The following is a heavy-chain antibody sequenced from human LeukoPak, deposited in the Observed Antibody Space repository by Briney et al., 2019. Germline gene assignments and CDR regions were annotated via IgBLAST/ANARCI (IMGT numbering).Heavy chain of an antibody. V-gene: IGHV4-39*07. Sequence: SETLSLTCTVSGGSISSSSYYWGWIRQPPGKGLEWIGSIYYSGSTYYNPSLKSRVTISVDTSKNQFSLKLSSVTAADTAVYYCARGSYGGSYLLDYWGQGTLVTVSS. D-gene: IGHD1-26*01. CDR2: IYYSGST. CDR1: GGSISSSSYY. CDR3: ARGSYGGSYLLDY. J-gene: IGHJ4*02.